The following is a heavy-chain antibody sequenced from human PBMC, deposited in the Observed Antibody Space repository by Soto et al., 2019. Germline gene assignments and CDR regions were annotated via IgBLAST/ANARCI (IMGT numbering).Heavy chain of an antibody. Sequence: QVQLQESGPGLEKPSGTLSLTCVVSGGSINTDYWWSWVRQPPGKGLEWIGEIHHSGTTNYIQSLKRRVTMSLDKSNNQLSLRLSSVTAADTAVYYCARGFDYRWVYWGQGTLVTVSS. CDR2: IHHSGTT. D-gene: IGHD3-16*01. CDR1: GGSINTDYW. V-gene: IGHV4-4*02. J-gene: IGHJ4*02. CDR3: ARGFDYRWVY.